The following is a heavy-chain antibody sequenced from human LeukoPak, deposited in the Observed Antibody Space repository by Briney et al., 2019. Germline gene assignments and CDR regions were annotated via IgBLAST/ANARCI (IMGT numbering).Heavy chain of an antibody. CDR3: ARDRAYCGGDCYPGSDFDY. CDR2: ISGSGVST. D-gene: IGHD2-21*02. Sequence: GRSLTLSCSASAFTFSSYAMSWVRQAPGKGLEWVSAISGSGVSTYYADYVKGRFTISRDNSKNTLYLQMNSLRAEDTAVYYCARDRAYCGGDCYPGSDFDYWGQGTLVTVSS. J-gene: IGHJ4*02. CDR1: AFTFSSYA. V-gene: IGHV3-23*01.